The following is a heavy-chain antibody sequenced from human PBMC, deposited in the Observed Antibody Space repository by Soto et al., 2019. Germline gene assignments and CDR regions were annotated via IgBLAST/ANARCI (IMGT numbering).Heavy chain of an antibody. J-gene: IGHJ6*03. CDR1: GYTSTSIA. D-gene: IGHD3-10*01. CDR2: SNAGTGDT. Sequence: ASVKVSSNAAGYTSTSIAMHGVRHAHPRRLEWMGWSNAGTGDTKYSQKLQGRGTITREAYASTGYAELRRLRSEDTDVYYCARDRHDSERNYYFYGCLDVWGKGTPVTVSS. CDR3: ARDRHDSERNYYFYGCLDV. V-gene: IGHV1-3*01.